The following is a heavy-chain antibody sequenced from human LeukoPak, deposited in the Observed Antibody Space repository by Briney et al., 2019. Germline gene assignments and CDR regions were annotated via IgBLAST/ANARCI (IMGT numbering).Heavy chain of an antibody. CDR2: INPNSGGT. J-gene: IGHJ6*02. Sequence: GASVKVSCKASGYTFTGYYMHWVRQAPGQGLEWMGWINPNSGGTNYAQKFQGRVTMTRDTSISTAYMELSRLRSDDMAVYYCARELYYYYGMDVWGQGTTVTVSS. CDR3: ARELYYYYGMDV. CDR1: GYTFTGYY. V-gene: IGHV1-2*02.